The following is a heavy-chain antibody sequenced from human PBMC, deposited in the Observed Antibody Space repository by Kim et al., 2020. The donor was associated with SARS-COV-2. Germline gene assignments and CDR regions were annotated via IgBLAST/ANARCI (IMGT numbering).Heavy chain of an antibody. Sequence: GGSLRLSCAASGFIFRNYAMTWVRQAPGKGLEWVSIISGSGGNTYYADSVKGRFTISRDNSKNTLVLQMNSLRAEDTAVYYCAGDVRGTRAFDVWGQGTLVAVSS. CDR1: GFIFRNYA. V-gene: IGHV3-23*01. CDR2: ISGSGGNT. CDR3: AGDVRGTRAFDV. J-gene: IGHJ3*01. D-gene: IGHD1-1*01.